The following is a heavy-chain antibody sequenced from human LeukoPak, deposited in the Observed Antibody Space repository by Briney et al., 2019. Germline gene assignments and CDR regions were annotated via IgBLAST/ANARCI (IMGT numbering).Heavy chain of an antibody. V-gene: IGHV4-4*07. CDR1: GGSISSYY. CDR3: ARGNYQLQRRAFDI. CDR2: IYTSGST. D-gene: IGHD2-2*01. J-gene: IGHJ3*02. Sequence: SETLSLICTVSGGSISSYYWSWIRQPAGKGLEWIGRIYTSGSTNYNPSLKSRVTMSVDTSKNQFSLKLSSVTAADTAVYYCARGNYQLQRRAFDIWGQGTMVTVSS.